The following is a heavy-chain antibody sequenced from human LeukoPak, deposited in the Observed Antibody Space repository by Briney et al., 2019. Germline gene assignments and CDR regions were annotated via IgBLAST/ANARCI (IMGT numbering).Heavy chain of an antibody. V-gene: IGHV3-7*01. CDR3: ARDLAYSRLDY. CDR1: GLTFSSSW. J-gene: IGHJ4*02. D-gene: IGHD5-18*01. CDR2: INPDGNKK. Sequence: GGSLRLSCAVSGLTFSSSWMDWVRQAPGKGLEWVASINPDGNKKYSADSVKGRFTISRDNAENSLYLQMNSLKVEDTAFYYCARDLAYSRLDYWGQGMLVTVSS.